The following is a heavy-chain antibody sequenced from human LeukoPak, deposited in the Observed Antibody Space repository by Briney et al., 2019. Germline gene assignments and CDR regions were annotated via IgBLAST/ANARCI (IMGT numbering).Heavy chain of an antibody. Sequence: ASVKVSCKASGYTFTSYGISWVRQAPGQGLEWMGWISAYNGNTNYAQKLQGRVTMTTDTSTSTAYMELRSLRSDDTAVYYCVRARADKAMVWYFDLWGRGTLVTVSS. CDR2: ISAYNGNT. D-gene: IGHD5-18*01. CDR1: GYTFTSYG. J-gene: IGHJ2*01. V-gene: IGHV1-18*01. CDR3: VRARADKAMVWYFDL.